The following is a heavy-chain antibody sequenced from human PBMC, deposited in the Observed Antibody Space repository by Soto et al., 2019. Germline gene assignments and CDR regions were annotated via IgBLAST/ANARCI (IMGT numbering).Heavy chain of an antibody. CDR2: ISYDEVTS. Sequence: VQMVASGGGVVQPGTSLRLSCAVSGFRHFSKYGFQWVRQAPGGGLEWVTFISYDEVTSYYSDSVRGRFTVSRDNSRETVNLKMNGMKVEDTGMYYCAKGRAYMSNSWYNVDFWGQGTLVSVS. J-gene: IGHJ4*02. CDR1: GFRHFSKYG. D-gene: IGHD1-20*01. V-gene: IGHV3-30*18. CDR3: AKGRAYMSNSWYNVDF.